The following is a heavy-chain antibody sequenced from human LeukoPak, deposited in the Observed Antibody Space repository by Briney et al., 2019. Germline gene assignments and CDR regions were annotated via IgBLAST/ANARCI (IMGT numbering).Heavy chain of an antibody. J-gene: IGHJ4*02. D-gene: IGHD3-22*01. Sequence: GGSLRLSCAASGFTFSNHWMHWVRQAPGKGLEWVSSISSSGDYIYYADSVKGRFTISRDNAENSLYLQMNSLRAEDTAAYYCARNLKNYYDSNGYFDYWGQGTLVTVSS. CDR3: ARNLKNYYDSNGYFDY. CDR1: GFTFSNHW. V-gene: IGHV3-21*01. CDR2: ISSSGDYI.